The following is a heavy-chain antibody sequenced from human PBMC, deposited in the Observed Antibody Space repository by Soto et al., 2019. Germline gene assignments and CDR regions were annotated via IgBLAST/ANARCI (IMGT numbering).Heavy chain of an antibody. CDR1: GITISNYP. Sequence: EVQLLESGGGLVQPGGSLRLSCAASGITISNYPMTWVRQAPGRGLDWVSGISGGGDRTYYADSAKGRLTISKDISRNSLSLQLDSLGVEDTAVYFCVKDDGGYPSTAPHWGQGTLVTVSS. D-gene: IGHD3-22*01. J-gene: IGHJ4*02. CDR3: VKDDGGYPSTAPH. CDR2: ISGGGDRT. V-gene: IGHV3-23*01.